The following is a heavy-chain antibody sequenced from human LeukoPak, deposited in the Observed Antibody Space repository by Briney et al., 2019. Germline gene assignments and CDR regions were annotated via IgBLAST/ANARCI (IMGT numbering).Heavy chain of an antibody. V-gene: IGHV1-2*02. D-gene: IGHD5-18*01. CDR3: AREGSDTGMVDY. Sequence: ASVKVSCKASGYTFTGYYMHWVRQAPGQGVEWMGWINPNSGGTNYAQKFQGRVTMTRDTSISTAYMELSRLRSDDTAVCYCAREGSDTGMVDYWGQGTLVTVSS. CDR2: INPNSGGT. CDR1: GYTFTGYY. J-gene: IGHJ4*02.